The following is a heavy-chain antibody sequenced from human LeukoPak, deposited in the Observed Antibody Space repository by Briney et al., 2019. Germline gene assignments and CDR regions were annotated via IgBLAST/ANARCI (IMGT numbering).Heavy chain of an antibody. J-gene: IGHJ5*02. CDR1: GFTFSSYA. D-gene: IGHD6-13*01. CDR2: ISYDGSNK. V-gene: IGHV3-30-3*01. CDR3: ARVLGQLS. Sequence: TGRSLRLSCAASGFTFSSYAMHWVRQAPGKGLEWVAVISYDGSNKYYADSVKGRFTISRDNSKNTLYLQMNSLRAEDTAVYYCARVLGQLSWGQGTLVTVSS.